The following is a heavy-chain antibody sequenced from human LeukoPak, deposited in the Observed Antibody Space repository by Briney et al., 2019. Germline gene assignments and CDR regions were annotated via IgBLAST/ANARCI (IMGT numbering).Heavy chain of an antibody. J-gene: IGHJ6*03. D-gene: IGHD3-3*02. V-gene: IGHV1-69*05. CDR3: ARGKLGYYYYHMDA. Sequence: SVKVSCKASGGTLSGYAISWVRQAPGQGLEWMGGIIPIYGTPHSAQKFQGRVTITTDESSSTAFMDLSSLRSEDTAVYYCARGKLGYYYYHMDAWGKGTTVTVSS. CDR2: IIPIYGTP. CDR1: GGTLSGYA.